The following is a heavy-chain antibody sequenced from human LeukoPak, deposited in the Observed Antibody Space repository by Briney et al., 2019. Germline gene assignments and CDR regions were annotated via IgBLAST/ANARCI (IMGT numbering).Heavy chain of an antibody. V-gene: IGHV3-48*01. CDR2: ISSSSSSI. CDR1: GFTFSSYS. D-gene: IGHD3-22*01. Sequence: SGGSLRLSCAASGFTFSSYSMNWVRQAPGKGLEWVSYISSSSSSIYYADSVKGRFTISRDNAKNSLYLQMNSLRAEDMAVYYCARAAIDPYYNSSGYYGFDIWGQGTMVTV. CDR3: ARAAIDPYYNSSGYYGFDI. J-gene: IGHJ3*02.